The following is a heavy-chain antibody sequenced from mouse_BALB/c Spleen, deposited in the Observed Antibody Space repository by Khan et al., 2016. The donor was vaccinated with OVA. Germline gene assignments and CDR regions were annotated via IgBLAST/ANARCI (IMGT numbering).Heavy chain of an antibody. CDR3: ATRCGNPFAY. V-gene: IGHV14-3*02. D-gene: IGHD2-1*01. Sequence: VQLQESGAELVKPGASVKLSCSASGFNIKDTYIHWVKQRPEQGLEWIGRIDPPNGDSKYGPKFQDKATLTADTSSNTAYLHLSSLTSEDTAVDYGATRCGNPFAYWGQGTLVSVSA. J-gene: IGHJ3*01. CDR1: GFNIKDTY. CDR2: IDPPNGDS.